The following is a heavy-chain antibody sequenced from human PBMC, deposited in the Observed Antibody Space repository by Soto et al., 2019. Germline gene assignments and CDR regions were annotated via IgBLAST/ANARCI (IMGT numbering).Heavy chain of an antibody. CDR3: ARRYCSGGRCPGIGFDY. D-gene: IGHD2-15*01. CDR2: IYFDGITT. CDR1: GFTFNTHW. V-gene: IGHV3-74*01. Sequence: GGSLRLSCTASGFTFNTHWMHWVRLAPGKELVWVSRIYFDGITTNYADSVKGRLTISRENARNSLYLQMNSLKAGDTAVYYCARRYCSGGRCPGIGFDYWGRGXLVTVSS. J-gene: IGHJ4*02.